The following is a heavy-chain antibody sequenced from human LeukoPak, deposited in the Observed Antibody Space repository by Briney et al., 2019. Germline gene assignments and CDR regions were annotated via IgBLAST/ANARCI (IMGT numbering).Heavy chain of an antibody. CDR1: GFTFSSYE. J-gene: IGHJ4*02. Sequence: GGSLRLSCAASGFTFSSYEMNWVRQAPGKGLEWVSSISSSGSYIYYADSVKGRFTISRDNAKNSLYLQMNSLRAEDTAVYYCARLWLSPPNFDYWGQGTLVTVSS. D-gene: IGHD3-22*01. CDR2: ISSSGSYI. CDR3: ARLWLSPPNFDY. V-gene: IGHV3-21*01.